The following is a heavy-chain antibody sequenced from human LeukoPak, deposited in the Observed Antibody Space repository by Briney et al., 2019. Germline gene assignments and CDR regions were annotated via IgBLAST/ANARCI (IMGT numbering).Heavy chain of an antibody. CDR3: ASSSRNYGPHDAFDI. CDR1: GGTFSSYA. Sequence: SVKVSCKASGGTFSSYAISWVRQAPGQGLEWMGGIIPIFGTANYAQKFQGRVTITTDESTSTAYMELSSLRSEDTAVYYCASSSRNYGPHDAFDIWGQGTMVTVSS. CDR2: IIPIFGTA. J-gene: IGHJ3*02. V-gene: IGHV1-69*05. D-gene: IGHD4-11*01.